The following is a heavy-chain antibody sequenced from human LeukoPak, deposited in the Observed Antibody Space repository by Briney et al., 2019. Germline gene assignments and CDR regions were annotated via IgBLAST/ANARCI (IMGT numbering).Heavy chain of an antibody. D-gene: IGHD6-19*01. J-gene: IGHJ6*03. CDR1: GGSFRSYC. CDR2: FYYSGST. V-gene: IGHV4-59*01. CDR3: ARVGSGWSDYYYYYMDV. Sequence: SETLSLTCTASGGSFRSYCWSWIRQPPGKGLEWIGYFYYSGSTNYNPSVKSRVTISVDTSKNQFSLKLSSVTAADTAVYYCARVGSGWSDYYYYYMDVWGKGTTVTVSS.